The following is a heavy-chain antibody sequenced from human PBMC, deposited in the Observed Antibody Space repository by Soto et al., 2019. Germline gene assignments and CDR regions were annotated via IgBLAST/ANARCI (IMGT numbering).Heavy chain of an antibody. Sequence: SETLSLTCTVSGGSISSSSYYWGWIRQPPGKGLEWIGSIYYSGSTYYNPSLQSRVTISVDTSKNQFSLKLSSVTAADTAVYYCARLDYYDTSAYDYWGQGTLVTVSS. CDR3: ARLDYYDTSAYDY. CDR1: GGSISSSSYY. J-gene: IGHJ4*02. V-gene: IGHV4-39*01. D-gene: IGHD3-22*01. CDR2: IYYSGST.